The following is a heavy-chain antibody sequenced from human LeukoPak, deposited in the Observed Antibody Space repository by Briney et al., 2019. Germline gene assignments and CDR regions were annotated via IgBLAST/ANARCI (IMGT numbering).Heavy chain of an antibody. CDR1: GDSVSSNTAI. J-gene: IGHJ6*02. CDR3: ARQNSSRGGGYHGMDV. CDR2: TFYRSKWYN. Sequence: SQTLSLTCAISGDSVSSNTAIWNWIRQSPSRGLEWLGRTFYRSKWYNDYAASVKSRIIINPDTSKNQFSLQLNSVTPEDTAVYYCARQNSSRGGGYHGMDVWGQGTTVTVSS. V-gene: IGHV6-1*01. D-gene: IGHD6-13*01.